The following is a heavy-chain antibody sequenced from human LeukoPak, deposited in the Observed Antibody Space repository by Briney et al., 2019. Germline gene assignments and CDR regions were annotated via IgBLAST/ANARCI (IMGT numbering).Heavy chain of an antibody. V-gene: IGHV4-59*01. D-gene: IGHD3-22*01. CDR2: IYYSGGT. Sequence: SETLSLTCTVSGGSISSYYWSWIRQPPGKGLEWIGYIYYSGGTNYNPSLKSRVTISVDTSKNQFSLKLSSVTAADTAVYYCARVRANYYGSSGYLLDYWGQGTLVTVSS. CDR3: ARVRANYYGSSGYLLDY. J-gene: IGHJ4*02. CDR1: GGSISSYY.